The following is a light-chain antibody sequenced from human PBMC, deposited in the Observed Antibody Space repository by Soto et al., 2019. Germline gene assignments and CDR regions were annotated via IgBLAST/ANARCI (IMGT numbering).Light chain of an antibody. Sequence: EIVLTQSPATLSSSPGERATLSCRASQTVSSRLAWYQHKPGQAPRLLIYDSSNRATGIPARFSGSGSGTDFTLTISSLQSEDFAVYYCQQYNDWPPTFGQGTKVDIK. CDR2: DSS. J-gene: IGKJ1*01. CDR1: QTVSSR. V-gene: IGKV3-11*01. CDR3: QQYNDWPPT.